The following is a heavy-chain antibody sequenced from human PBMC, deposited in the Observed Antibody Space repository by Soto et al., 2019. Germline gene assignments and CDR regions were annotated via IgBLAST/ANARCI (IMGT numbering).Heavy chain of an antibody. Sequence: ASVKVSCKASGYTFTSYYMHWVRQAPGQGLEWMGWISAYNGNTNYAQKLQGRVTMTTDTSTSTAYMELRSLRSDDTAVYYCARSLSGYITHFDYWGQGTLVTVSS. CDR1: GYTFTSYY. J-gene: IGHJ4*02. CDR2: ISAYNGNT. V-gene: IGHV1-18*04. D-gene: IGHD3-22*01. CDR3: ARSLSGYITHFDY.